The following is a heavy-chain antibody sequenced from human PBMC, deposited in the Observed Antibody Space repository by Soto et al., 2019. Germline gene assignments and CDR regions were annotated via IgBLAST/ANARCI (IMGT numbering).Heavy chain of an antibody. V-gene: IGHV3-23*04. CDR1: GFTFRSFA. J-gene: IGHJ3*01. D-gene: IGHD4-17*01. Sequence: EVRLVESGGDLVQPGGSLKLSCAASGFTFRSFAMSWVRQAPGKGPEWVSGISGNGGRTYYADSVKGLFTISRDNSKSTLYLQMDSLRAEDTAVYYCAKDPNSDYGGGFDFRGQGTMVIVSS. CDR3: AKDPNSDYGGGFDF. CDR2: ISGNGGRT.